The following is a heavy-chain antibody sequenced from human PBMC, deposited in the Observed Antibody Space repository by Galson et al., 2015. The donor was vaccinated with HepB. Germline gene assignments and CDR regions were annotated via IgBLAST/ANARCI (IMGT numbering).Heavy chain of an antibody. V-gene: IGHV3-30-3*01. CDR2: ISYDGSNK. Sequence: SLRLSCAASGFTFSGYAMHWVRQAPGKGLEWVAVISYDGSNKYYADSVKGRFTISRDNSKNTLYLQMNSLRAEDTAVYYCARAVAGYFDYWGQGTLVTVSS. CDR3: ARAVAGYFDY. CDR1: GFTFSGYA. D-gene: IGHD6-19*01. J-gene: IGHJ4*02.